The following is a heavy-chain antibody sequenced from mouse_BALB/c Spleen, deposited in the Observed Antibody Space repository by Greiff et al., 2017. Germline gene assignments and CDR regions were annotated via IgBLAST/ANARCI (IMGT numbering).Heavy chain of an antibody. V-gene: IGHV5-6*01. D-gene: IGHD1-2*01. CDR2: ISSGGSYT. J-gene: IGHJ4*01. CDR1: GFTFSSYG. CDR3: ARQGTAMDY. Sequence: EVKLVESGGDLVKPGGSLKLSCAASGFTFSSYGMSWVRQTPDKRLEWVATISSGGSYTYYPDSVKGRFTISRDNAKNTLYLQMSSLKSEDTAMYYCARQGTAMDYWGQGTSVTVSS.